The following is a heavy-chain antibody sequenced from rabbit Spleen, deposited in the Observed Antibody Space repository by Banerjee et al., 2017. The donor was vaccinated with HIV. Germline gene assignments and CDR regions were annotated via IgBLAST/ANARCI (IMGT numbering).Heavy chain of an antibody. CDR1: GFTLSSYYM. J-gene: IGHJ4*01. D-gene: IGHD4-1*01. CDR2: IDGGYWATT. Sequence: QEHLKESGGGLVQPGGSLKLSCTASGFTLSSYYMNWVRQAPGKGLELLACIDGGYWATTWYASWAKGRFTISKTSSTTVTLQMTSLTAADTAAYFCARDGYSRGWGIILYYFNLWGPGTLVTVS. CDR3: ARDGYSRGWGIILYYFNL. V-gene: IGHV1S45*01.